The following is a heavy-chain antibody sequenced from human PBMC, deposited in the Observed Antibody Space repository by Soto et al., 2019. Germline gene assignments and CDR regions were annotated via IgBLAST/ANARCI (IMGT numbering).Heavy chain of an antibody. V-gene: IGHV4-61*01. CDR1: GGSVSSGSYY. CDR3: ARKGYSYGYGMYV. CDR2: IHYSVST. D-gene: IGHD5-18*01. J-gene: IGHJ6*02. Sequence: PSETLSPTCTVSGGSVSSGSYYWSWIRQPPGKGLEWIGYIHYSVSTNYTPSLKSRVTISVDTSKNQFSLKLSSVTAADTAVYYCARKGYSYGYGMYVWGLGTTVTVSS.